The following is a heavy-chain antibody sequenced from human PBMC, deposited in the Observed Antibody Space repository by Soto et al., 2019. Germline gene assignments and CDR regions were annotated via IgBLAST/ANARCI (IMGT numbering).Heavy chain of an antibody. CDR3: AAIREDIFYGMDV. D-gene: IGHD2-15*01. CDR2: IYTRGST. Sequence: SETLSLTCTVSGGSMNKCYWNWIRQPAGKGLEWIGRIYTRGSTNYNPSMKSRVTMSVDTSKNEVSLNLNSVTAADTAVYYCAAIREDIFYGMDVWGQGTTVTVSS. J-gene: IGHJ6*02. V-gene: IGHV4-4*07. CDR1: GGSMNKCY.